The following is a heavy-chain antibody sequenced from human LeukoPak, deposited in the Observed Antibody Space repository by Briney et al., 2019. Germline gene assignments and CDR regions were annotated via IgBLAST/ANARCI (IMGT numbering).Heavy chain of an antibody. D-gene: IGHD2-21*02. Sequence: SETLSLTCTVSGDTMSGGSYFWGWIRQPPGKGLEWIGNIYSSGSSYYNPSVESRVTMSIDMSKKQFSLKLRSVTAADTAVYYCARRRGTLCGGHCLRRVFNFDSWGQGTLVTVSS. CDR1: GDTMSGGSYF. CDR2: IYSSGSS. CDR3: ARRRGTLCGGHCLRRVFNFDS. J-gene: IGHJ4*02. V-gene: IGHV4-39*07.